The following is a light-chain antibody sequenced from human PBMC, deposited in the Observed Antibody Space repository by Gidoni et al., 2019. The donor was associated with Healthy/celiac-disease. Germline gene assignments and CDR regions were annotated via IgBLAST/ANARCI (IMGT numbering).Light chain of an antibody. CDR3: QQYGSSSMCS. V-gene: IGKV3-20*01. J-gene: IGKJ2*04. Sequence: IVLTQSPGTLSLSPGERATLSCRASQSVSSSYLAWYQQKPGPAPRLLIYGASSRATGIPDRFSGSGSGTDFTLTISRLEPEDFAVYYCQQYGSSSMCSFGQGTKLEIK. CDR2: GAS. CDR1: QSVSSSY.